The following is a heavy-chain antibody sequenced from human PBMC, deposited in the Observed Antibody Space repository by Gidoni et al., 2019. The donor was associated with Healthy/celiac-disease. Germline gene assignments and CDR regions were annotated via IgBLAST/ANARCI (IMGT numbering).Heavy chain of an antibody. D-gene: IGHD6-6*01. CDR1: GGTFSSYA. J-gene: IGHJ6*02. CDR3: ARDLYSSSSRGHYYGMDV. V-gene: IGHV1-69*01. Sequence: QVQLVQSGAAVKQPGSSVKVSCKASGGTFSSYAISWVRQAPGQGLEWMGGIIPLFGTANYAQKFQGRVTITADESTSTAYMELSSLRSEDTAGYYCARDLYSSSSRGHYYGMDVWGQGTTVTVSS. CDR2: IIPLFGTA.